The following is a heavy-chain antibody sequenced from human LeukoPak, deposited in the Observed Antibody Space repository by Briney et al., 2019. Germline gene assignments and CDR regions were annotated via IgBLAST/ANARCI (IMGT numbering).Heavy chain of an antibody. CDR1: GFTFSSYA. V-gene: IGHV3-23*01. CDR2: ISGSGGST. Sequence: QTGGSLRLSCAASGFTFSSYAMSWVRQAPGKGLEWVSAISGSGGSTYYADSVKGRFTISRDNSKNTLYLQMNSLRAEDTAVYYCAKGSYYDGSGSFYFDYWGQGTPVTVSS. CDR3: AKGSYYDGSGSFYFDY. D-gene: IGHD3-22*01. J-gene: IGHJ4*02.